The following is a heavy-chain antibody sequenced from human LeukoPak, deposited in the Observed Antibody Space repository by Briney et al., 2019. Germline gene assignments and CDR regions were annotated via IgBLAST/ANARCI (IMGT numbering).Heavy chain of an antibody. V-gene: IGHV1-18*01. CDR3: ARDYPAVAGIILAG. CDR2: ISPYNGNT. D-gene: IGHD6-19*01. CDR1: GYTFTRYG. Sequence: ASVKVSCKPSGYTFTRYGISWVRQAPGQGLEWMGWISPYNGNTNYAQKLQGRVTMTTDTSTSTAYMELRSLRSEDTAVYFCARDYPAVAGIILAGWGQGTLVTVSS. J-gene: IGHJ4*02.